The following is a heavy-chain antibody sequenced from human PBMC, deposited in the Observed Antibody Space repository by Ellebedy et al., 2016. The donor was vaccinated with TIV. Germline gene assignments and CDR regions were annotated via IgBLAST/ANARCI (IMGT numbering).Heavy chain of an antibody. CDR3: AKEEGAVVVPAAISFPYYFDY. V-gene: IGHV3-23*01. D-gene: IGHD2-2*02. CDR1: GFTFSSYA. CDR2: ISGSGGST. J-gene: IGHJ4*02. Sequence: GGSLRLXXAASGFTFSSYAMSWVRQAPGKGLEWVSAISGSGGSTYYADSVKGRFTISRDNSKNTLYLQMNSLRAEDTAVYYCAKEEGAVVVPAAISFPYYFDYWGQGTLVTVSS.